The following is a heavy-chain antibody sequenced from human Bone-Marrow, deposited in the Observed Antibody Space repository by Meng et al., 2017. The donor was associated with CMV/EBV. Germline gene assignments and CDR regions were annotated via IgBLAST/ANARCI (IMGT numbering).Heavy chain of an antibody. Sequence: SQTLSLTCAVYGGSFSDYSWTWIRQTPGKGLEWIGQISHTGGTNYNPSLKSRVTISVDTSKEQFSLKLRFLTAADTAVYYCVAEADYWGQGTLVTVSS. D-gene: IGHD6-19*01. J-gene: IGHJ4*02. V-gene: IGHV4-34*01. CDR3: VAEADY. CDR1: GGSFSDYS. CDR2: ISHTGGT.